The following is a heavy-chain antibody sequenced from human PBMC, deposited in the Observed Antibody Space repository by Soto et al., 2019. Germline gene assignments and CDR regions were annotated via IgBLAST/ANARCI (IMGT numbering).Heavy chain of an antibody. V-gene: IGHV1-24*01. CDR1: GGSFSCCS. CDR3: ATHPVLRYFDRLDP. D-gene: IGHD3-9*01. CDR2: IVPVDGET. Sequence: GAPAKVCCKARGGSFSCCSIRWVRHATGKGLEWMGGIVPVDGETIYAQKFQGRVTMTADTSTDTAYMELSSLRSEDTAVYYCATHPVLRYFDRLDPWGQGTLVTLSS. J-gene: IGHJ5*02.